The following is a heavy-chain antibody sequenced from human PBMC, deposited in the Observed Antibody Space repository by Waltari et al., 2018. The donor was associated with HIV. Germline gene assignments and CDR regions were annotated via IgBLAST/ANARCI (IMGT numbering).Heavy chain of an antibody. CDR2: IWPDGGTK. D-gene: IGHD1-20*01. Sequence: QVQLVESGGGVVQPGGTLRLSWVVPGLPLGVPGMHWGRQAAGKGLEWVSNIWPDGGTKFYGDSVKGRFTISRDNSKNTLYLEMSRLRPEDTAVYYCAKDRLTLTAAFDFWGQGALVTVSS. CDR1: GLPLGVPG. J-gene: IGHJ4*02. CDR3: AKDRLTLTAAFDF. V-gene: IGHV3-30*02.